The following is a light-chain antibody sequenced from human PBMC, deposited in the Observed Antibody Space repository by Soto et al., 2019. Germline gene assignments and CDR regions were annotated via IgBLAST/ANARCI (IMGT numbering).Light chain of an antibody. J-gene: IGKJ2*02. Sequence: DIQMTQSPSSLSASVGDRVTITFRSSQSIISYLNWYQQKAGKAPQLLIYAASTLQSGVPARFSGGGSGTDFTLTISSLQPEDSAIYYCQQTYSGPRTFGQGTKLEIK. CDR2: AAS. V-gene: IGKV1-39*01. CDR1: QSIISY. CDR3: QQTYSGPRT.